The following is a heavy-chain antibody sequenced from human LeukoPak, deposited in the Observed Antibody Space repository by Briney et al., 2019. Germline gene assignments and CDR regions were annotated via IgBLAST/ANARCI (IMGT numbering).Heavy chain of an antibody. J-gene: IGHJ3*02. Sequence: SQTLSLTCTVSGVSISSGVYYWSWVRQHPGKGLEWIGYIFYSGSTYYNPSLKSRVTISVDTSENQLSLKLRSVTAADTAIYYCARTEVGATAFDIWGQGTMVTVSS. CDR3: ARTEVGATAFDI. CDR2: IFYSGST. V-gene: IGHV4-31*03. CDR1: GVSISSGVYY. D-gene: IGHD1-26*01.